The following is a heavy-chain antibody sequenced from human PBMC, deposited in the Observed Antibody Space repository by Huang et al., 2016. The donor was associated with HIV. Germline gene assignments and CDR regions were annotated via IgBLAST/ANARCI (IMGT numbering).Heavy chain of an antibody. Sequence: QVQLVESGGEVKKPGASVKVSCKASGYTFTSHGISWLRQAPGQGLEWMGWISGYNGYTNYAQIFQGRLTMTTDSSTSTSYMELRSLRSDDTAVYFCARDVRSLQGGLFDYWGQGTLVTVSS. CDR3: ARDVRSLQGGLFDY. CDR2: ISGYNGYT. J-gene: IGHJ4*02. V-gene: IGHV1-18*04. D-gene: IGHD3-16*01. CDR1: GYTFTSHG.